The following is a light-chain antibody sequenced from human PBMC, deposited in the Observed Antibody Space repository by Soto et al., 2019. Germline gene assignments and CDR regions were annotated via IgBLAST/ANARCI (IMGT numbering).Light chain of an antibody. Sequence: EIVLTQSPGTLSLSPGERATLSCRASQTVRTNYLAWFQHKPGQGPRLLIYGASSRATGIPDRFSGSGSGTDFTLTINRLEPEDFAVYFCQQYSDSPLTFGGGTKVEIK. CDR3: QQYSDSPLT. V-gene: IGKV3-20*01. CDR1: QTVRTNY. J-gene: IGKJ4*01. CDR2: GAS.